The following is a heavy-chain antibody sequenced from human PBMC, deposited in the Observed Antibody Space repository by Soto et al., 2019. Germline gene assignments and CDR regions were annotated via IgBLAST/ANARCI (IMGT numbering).Heavy chain of an antibody. J-gene: IGHJ4*02. D-gene: IGHD2-21*02. Sequence: PSETLSLTCTVSGGSVSSGNYYWSWIRQPPGKGLEWIAYVYYSGSTNYNPSLKSRVTLSVDTSKNQFSLKLTSVTAADTAVYYCARGLPPRAVTARGDFDYWGQGTLVTVSS. V-gene: IGHV4-61*01. CDR2: VYYSGST. CDR3: ARGLPPRAVTARGDFDY. CDR1: GGSVSSGNYY.